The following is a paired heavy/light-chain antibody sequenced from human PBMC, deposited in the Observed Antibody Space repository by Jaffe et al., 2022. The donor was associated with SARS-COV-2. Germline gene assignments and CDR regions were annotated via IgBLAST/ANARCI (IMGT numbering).Light chain of an antibody. V-gene: IGKV1-9*01. CDR3: QQRNSYPIT. CDR2: AAS. Sequence: DIQLTQSPSFLSASVRDRVSITCRASQGISSDLAWYQQKPGKAPKLLIYAASTLQSGVPSRFSGSGSGTEFILTIRSLQPEDSATYYCQQRNSYPITFGQGTRLEIK. CDR1: QGISSD. J-gene: IGKJ5*01.
Heavy chain of an antibody. Sequence: EVQLVDSGGGLVQPGGSLRLSCAASGFTFSDHYMDWVRQAPGKGLEWVGRIRKKANSYTTEYAASVKGRFTISRDDSKNSLYLQMNSLKTEDTAVYYCARASGTFVFDYWGQGTLVTVSS. CDR1: GFTFSDHY. D-gene: IGHD1-26*01. CDR3: ARASGTFVFDY. J-gene: IGHJ4*02. V-gene: IGHV3-72*01. CDR2: IRKKANSYTT.